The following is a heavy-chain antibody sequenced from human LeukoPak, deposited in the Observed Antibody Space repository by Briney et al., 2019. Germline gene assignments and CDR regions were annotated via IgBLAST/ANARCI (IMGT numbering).Heavy chain of an antibody. Sequence: PSQTLSLTCTVSGGSISSGSYYWSWIRQPAGKGLEWIGRIYTSGSTNYNPSLKSRVTISVDTSKNQFSLKLSSVTAADTAVYYCARVSAGIPDYYYYMDVWGKGTTVTVSS. CDR3: ARVSAGIPDYYYYMDV. V-gene: IGHV4-61*02. CDR2: IYTSGST. CDR1: GGSISSGSYY. J-gene: IGHJ6*03. D-gene: IGHD6-13*01.